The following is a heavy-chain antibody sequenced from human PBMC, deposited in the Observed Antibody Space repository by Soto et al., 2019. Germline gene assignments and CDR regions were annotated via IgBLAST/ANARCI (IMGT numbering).Heavy chain of an antibody. CDR3: AKKVNSGPGSQYFDY. CDR2: FRTSGDGGTT. Sequence: GGSLRLSCAASGFTCSSYSMSWVRQAPGKGLEWVSGFRTSGDGGTTYYADSVKGRFTISRDNSKNMLFLQMSSLRAEDTAIYYCAKKVNSGPGSQYFDYWGQGTLVTSPQ. J-gene: IGHJ4*02. D-gene: IGHD3-10*01. CDR1: GFTCSSYS. V-gene: IGHV3-23*01.